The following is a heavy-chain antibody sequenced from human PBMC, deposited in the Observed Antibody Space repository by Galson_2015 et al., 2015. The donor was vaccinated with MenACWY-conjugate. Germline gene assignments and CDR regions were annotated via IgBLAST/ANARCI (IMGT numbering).Heavy chain of an antibody. V-gene: IGHV3-74*01. D-gene: IGHD4-23*01. CDR1: GFTFSSYW. CDR2: INNDGSDT. CDR3: ARDNSAGPDLFDY. Sequence: SLRLSCAASGFTFSSYWMHWVRHAPGKGLLWVSRINNDGSDTSYADSVKGRFTTSRDNAKNTLYLQMNSLRAEDTAVYYCARDNSAGPDLFDYWGQGTLVTVSS. J-gene: IGHJ4*02.